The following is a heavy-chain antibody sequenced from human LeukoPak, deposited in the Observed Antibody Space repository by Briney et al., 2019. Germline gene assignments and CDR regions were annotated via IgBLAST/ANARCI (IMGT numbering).Heavy chain of an antibody. J-gene: IGHJ4*02. CDR2: ISSSSSYI. CDR1: GFTFSSYS. Sequence: GGSLRLSCAASGFTFSSYSMNWVRQAPGKGLEWVSSISSSSSYIYYADSVKGRFTISRDNAKNSLYLQMNSLRAEDTAVYYCAKVGITYYYDSSGYYSTAPFDYWGQGTLVTVSS. D-gene: IGHD3-22*01. V-gene: IGHV3-21*01. CDR3: AKVGITYYYDSSGYYSTAPFDY.